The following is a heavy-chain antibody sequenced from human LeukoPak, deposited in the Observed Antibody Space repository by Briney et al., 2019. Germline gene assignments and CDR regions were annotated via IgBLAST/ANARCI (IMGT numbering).Heavy chain of an antibody. J-gene: IGHJ6*02. CDR3: ARGSVTGTTYYYYGMDV. D-gene: IGHD1-20*01. Sequence: GGSLRLSCAASGFTFSSHNMNWVRQAPGKGLEWVSYISSSSNTIYYADSVKGRFTISRDNAKNSLYLQMSSLRDEDTAVYYCARGSVTGTTYYYYGMDVWGQGTTVTVSS. CDR2: ISSSSNTI. CDR1: GFTFSSHN. V-gene: IGHV3-48*02.